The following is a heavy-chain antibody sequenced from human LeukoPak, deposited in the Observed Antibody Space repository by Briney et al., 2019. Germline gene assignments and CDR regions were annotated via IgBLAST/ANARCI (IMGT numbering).Heavy chain of an antibody. CDR2: IISSSRYR. Sequence: GGSLRLSCAASGFTFSSYSMNWVRQAPGKGLEWVSSIISSSRYRYYVDSVKGRFTISRDNAKNSLYLQMNRLRAEDTAVYYCARVWNDHYYYYMDVWGKGTTVTVSS. CDR1: GFTFSSYS. D-gene: IGHD1-1*01. V-gene: IGHV3-21*06. CDR3: ARVWNDHYYYYMDV. J-gene: IGHJ6*03.